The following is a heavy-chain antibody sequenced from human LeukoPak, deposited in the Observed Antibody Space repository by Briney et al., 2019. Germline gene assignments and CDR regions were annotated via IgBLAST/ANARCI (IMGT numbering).Heavy chain of an antibody. CDR2: INPSTGKT. Sequence: ASVKVSCKASGYTFTSYDINWVRQATGQGLEWMGWINPSTGKTGYAQRFQGRVTMNRNTSISTAYVELSSLRFEDTAMYYCARGRARYGMDVWGQGTTVTVSS. V-gene: IGHV1-8*01. J-gene: IGHJ6*02. CDR3: ARGRARYGMDV. CDR1: GYTFTSYD.